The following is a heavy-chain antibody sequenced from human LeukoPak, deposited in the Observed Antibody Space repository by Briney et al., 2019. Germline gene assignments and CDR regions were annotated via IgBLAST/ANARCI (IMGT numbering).Heavy chain of an antibody. D-gene: IGHD4-17*01. J-gene: IGHJ4*02. Sequence: GRSLRLSCAASGFTFDDYAMHWVRQAPGKGLEWVSGISWNSGSIGYADSVKGRFTISRDNAKNSLYLQMNSLRAEDMALYYCAKDIRLVTTGVDYWGQGTLVTVSS. CDR3: AKDIRLVTTGVDY. CDR2: ISWNSGSI. V-gene: IGHV3-9*03. CDR1: GFTFDDYA.